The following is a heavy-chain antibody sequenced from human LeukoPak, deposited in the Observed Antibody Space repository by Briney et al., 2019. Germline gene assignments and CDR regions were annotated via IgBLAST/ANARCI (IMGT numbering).Heavy chain of an antibody. CDR2: ISGSGGST. D-gene: IGHD3-22*01. V-gene: IGHV3-23*01. J-gene: IGHJ3*02. CDR1: GFTFSSYA. Sequence: GGSLRLSCAASGFTFSSYAMSWVRQAPGKGLEWVSAISGSGGSTYYADSVKGRFTISRDNSKNALYLQMNSLRAEDTAVYYCAKVRFTITMIVVGLGDAFDIWGQGTMVTVSS. CDR3: AKVRFTITMIVVGLGDAFDI.